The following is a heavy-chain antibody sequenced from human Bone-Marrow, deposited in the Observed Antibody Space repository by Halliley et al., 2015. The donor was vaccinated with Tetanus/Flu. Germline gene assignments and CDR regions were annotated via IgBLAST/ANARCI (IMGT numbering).Heavy chain of an antibody. CDR2: IDPGDSDA. CDR3: ARHGDDTGGVLYFLCGRDV. V-gene: IGHV5-51*01. Sequence: QLVQSGAEVKKPGESLKISCKGSGYSFSTYWIAWVRQMPGKGLEWMGIIDPGDSDARYNPSFEGQVIISVDKSISTAYLLWSSLEALDTAIYYCARHGDDTGGVLYFLCGRDVWGQGTTVIVSS. D-gene: IGHD7-27*01. CDR1: GYSFSTYW. J-gene: IGHJ6*02.